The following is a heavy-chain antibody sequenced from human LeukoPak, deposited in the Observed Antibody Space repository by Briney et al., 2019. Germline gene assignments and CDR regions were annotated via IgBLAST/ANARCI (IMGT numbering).Heavy chain of an antibody. CDR1: GYTFTGYY. J-gene: IGHJ5*02. CDR2: INPNSGGT. V-gene: IGHV1-2*02. CDR3: ARDHDFWSGYSENWFDP. Sequence: APVKVSCKASGYTFTGYYMHWVRQAPGQGLEWMGWINPNSGGTNYAQKFQGRVTMTRDTSISTAYMELSRLRSDDTAVYYCARDHDFWSGYSENWFDPWGQGTLVTVSS. D-gene: IGHD3-3*01.